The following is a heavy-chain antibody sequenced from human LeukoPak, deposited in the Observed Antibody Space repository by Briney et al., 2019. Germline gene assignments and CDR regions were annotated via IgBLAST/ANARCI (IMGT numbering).Heavy chain of an antibody. J-gene: IGHJ4*02. D-gene: IGHD3-16*02. CDR1: GFTFSSYA. CDR3: AKDLLYSDVWGSYRPNPLDY. V-gene: IGHV3-30-3*01. CDR2: ISYDGSNK. Sequence: GGSLRLSCAASGFTFSSYAMHWVRQAPGKGLEWVAVISYDGSNKYYADSVKGRFTISRDNSKNTLYLQMNSLRAEDTAVYYCAKDLLYSDVWGSYRPNPLDYWGQGTLVTVSS.